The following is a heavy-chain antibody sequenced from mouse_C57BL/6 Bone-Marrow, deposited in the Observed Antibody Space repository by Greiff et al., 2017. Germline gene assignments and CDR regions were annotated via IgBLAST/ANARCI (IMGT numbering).Heavy chain of an antibody. D-gene: IGHD1-1*01. CDR2: ISSGGSYT. CDR1: GFTFSSYG. J-gene: IGHJ2*01. V-gene: IGHV5-6*01. CDR3: ARPIYYYGYYDS. Sequence: EVQRVESGGDLVKPGGSLKLSCAASGFTFSSYGMSWVRQTPDKRLEWVATISSGGSYTYYPDSVKGRFTISSDTAKNTLCLQMSILKSEDTAMYYCARPIYYYGYYDSWGPGTTLTVSS.